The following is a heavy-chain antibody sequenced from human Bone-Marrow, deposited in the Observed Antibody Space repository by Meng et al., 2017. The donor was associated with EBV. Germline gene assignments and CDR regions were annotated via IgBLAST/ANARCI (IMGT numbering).Heavy chain of an antibody. CDR2: IYHSAST. CDR3: AQRERWGLDP. Sequence: VELRGAAPGLLRTSGTLAVICGGAGGSISSSSWWSWVRQPPGKGLEWIGEIYHSASTSYNPSLESRVTISVDKSKNQVSLKLSSVTAADTAVYYCAQRERWGLDPWGQGTLVTVSS. CDR1: GGSISSSSW. V-gene: IGHV4-4*02. J-gene: IGHJ5*02. D-gene: IGHD3-16*01.